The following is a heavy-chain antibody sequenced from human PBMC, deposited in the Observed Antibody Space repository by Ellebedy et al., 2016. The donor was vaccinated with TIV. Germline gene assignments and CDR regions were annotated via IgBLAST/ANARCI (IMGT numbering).Heavy chain of an antibody. CDR1: GFSVSINY. CDR3: ARDPTEAGYYDY. CDR2: IYSAGRI. V-gene: IGHV3-66*01. D-gene: IGHD6-13*01. J-gene: IGHJ4*02. Sequence: PGGSLRPSCAASGFSVSINYMSWVRQAPVKGLEWVPAIYSAGRIYYADSVKGRFTISRDISKNTVHLQMNSLRDEDTAVYYCARDPTEAGYYDYWGRGTLVTVSS.